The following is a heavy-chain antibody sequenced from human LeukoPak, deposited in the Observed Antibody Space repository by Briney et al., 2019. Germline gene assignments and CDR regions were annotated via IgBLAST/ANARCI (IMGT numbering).Heavy chain of an antibody. CDR3: AREGTDLYNWFDP. J-gene: IGHJ5*02. V-gene: IGHV4-34*01. Sequence: SETLSLTCAVYGGSFSGYYWNWIRQPPGKGQEWIGEINHSGSTNYNPSLKNRVTISVDMSKNQFSLKLSYVSAADTAVYYCAREGTDLYNWFDPWGQGTLVTVSS. CDR2: INHSGST. CDR1: GGSFSGYY.